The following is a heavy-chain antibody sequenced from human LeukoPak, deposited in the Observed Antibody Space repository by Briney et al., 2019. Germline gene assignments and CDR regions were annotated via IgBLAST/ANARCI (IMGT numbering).Heavy chain of an antibody. J-gene: IGHJ4*02. D-gene: IGHD3-9*01. CDR3: ARGWKTGEGPY. CDR1: GFTFSSYE. Sequence: PGGSLRLSCAASGFTFSSYEMNWVRQAPGKGLEWVSYISSSGSTIYYADSVKGRFTISRDNAKNSLFLQMNSLRAEDTAVYYCARGWKTGEGPYWGQGSLVTVSS. V-gene: IGHV3-48*03. CDR2: ISSSGSTI.